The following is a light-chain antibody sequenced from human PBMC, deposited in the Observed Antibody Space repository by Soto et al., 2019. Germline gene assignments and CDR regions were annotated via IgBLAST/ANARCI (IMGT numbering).Light chain of an antibody. CDR1: QSLVHSSNNKNY. CDR3: QQYYSSPVT. J-gene: IGKJ4*01. Sequence: DIVMTQSPDSLAVSPGERATINCKSSQSLVHSSNNKNYLIWYQQKPGQPPKLLIYWASTRESGVPERFSDSGSGTDFTLTISSLQTEDAAVYFCQQYYSSPVTFGGGTKVEIK. V-gene: IGKV4-1*01. CDR2: WAS.